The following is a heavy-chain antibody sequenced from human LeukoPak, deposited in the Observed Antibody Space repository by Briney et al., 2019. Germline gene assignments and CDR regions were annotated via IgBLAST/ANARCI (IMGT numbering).Heavy chain of an antibody. V-gene: IGHV7-4-1*02. CDR3: ARGRGGAAGTNRTLYFFDN. CDR1: GYTFSRST. Sequence: GASVTVSCKASGYTFSRSTINWVRQAPGQGLEWMGWINTNTGNPTYAQGFTGRFVFSLDTSVSTAYLQSNSLKAEDTAVYYCARGRGGAAGTNRTLYFFDNWGQGTLVTVSS. J-gene: IGHJ4*02. CDR2: INTNTGNP. D-gene: IGHD6-13*01.